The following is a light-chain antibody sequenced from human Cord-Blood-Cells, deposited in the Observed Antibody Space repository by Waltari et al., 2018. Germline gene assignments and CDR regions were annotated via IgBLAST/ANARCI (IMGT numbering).Light chain of an antibody. J-gene: IGLJ1*01. CDR1: KSGDKY. CDR2: QDS. V-gene: IGLV3-1*01. CDR3: QAWDSSTYV. Sequence: SELTQPPSVSVSPGQTASITCSGDKSGDKYACWYKQKPGQSPVLVIYQDSERPSGIPERFSGSNSGNTATLTISGTQAMDEADYYCQAWDSSTYVFGTGTKVTVL.